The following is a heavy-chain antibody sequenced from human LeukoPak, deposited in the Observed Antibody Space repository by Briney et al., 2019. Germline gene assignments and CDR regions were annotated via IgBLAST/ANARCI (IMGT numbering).Heavy chain of an antibody. CDR2: IYHSGSP. V-gene: IGHV4-4*02. J-gene: IGHJ4*02. CDR3: ARVNINNWHSCDY. Sequence: PSETLSLTCAVSGGSISSNDWWGWVRQPPGKGLEWIGEIYHSGSPNYNPSLRSRVTISVDKSRNHFSLNLSSVTAADTAVYYCARVNINNWHSCDYWGQGTLVTVSS. D-gene: IGHD1-1*01. CDR1: GGSISSNDW.